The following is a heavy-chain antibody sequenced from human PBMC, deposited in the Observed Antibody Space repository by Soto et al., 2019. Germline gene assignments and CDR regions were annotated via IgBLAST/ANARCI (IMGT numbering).Heavy chain of an antibody. V-gene: IGHV4-39*01. Sequence: ETLSLTCTVSGGSISSSSYYWGWIRQPPGKGLEWIGSIYYSGSTYYNPSLKSRVTISVDTSKNQFSLKLSSVTAADTAVYYCAEGPRTKLYYFDYWGQGTRVTVSS. CDR2: IYYSGST. CDR1: GGSISSSSYY. J-gene: IGHJ4*02. CDR3: AEGPRTKLYYFDY. D-gene: IGHD1-1*01.